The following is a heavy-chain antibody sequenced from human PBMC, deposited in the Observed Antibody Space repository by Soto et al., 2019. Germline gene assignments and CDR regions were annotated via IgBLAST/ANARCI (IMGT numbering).Heavy chain of an antibody. CDR3: AKQGPSSFLEWLFYFDY. CDR1: GFTFSSYA. Sequence: EVQLLESGGGLVQPRGSLRLSCAASGFTFSSYAMSWVRQAPGKGLEWVSAISGSGGSTYYADSVKGRFTISRDNSKNTLYLQMNSLRAEDTAVYYCAKQGPSSFLEWLFYFDYWGQGTLVTVSS. V-gene: IGHV3-23*01. CDR2: ISGSGGST. J-gene: IGHJ4*02. D-gene: IGHD3-3*01.